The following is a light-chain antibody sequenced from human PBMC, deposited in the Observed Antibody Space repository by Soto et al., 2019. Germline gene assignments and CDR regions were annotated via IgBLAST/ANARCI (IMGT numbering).Light chain of an antibody. CDR3: QQYGRSPFT. V-gene: IGKV3-20*01. CDR2: GAS. Sequence: EIVLTQSPGTLSLSPGERATLSCRASQSVSSNNLAWYQQRPGQAPRVVIYGASTRATGIPERFSGSGSGTAFTLTISRLEPEDFAVYYCQQYGRSPFTFGPGTKVDIK. CDR1: QSVSSNN. J-gene: IGKJ3*01.